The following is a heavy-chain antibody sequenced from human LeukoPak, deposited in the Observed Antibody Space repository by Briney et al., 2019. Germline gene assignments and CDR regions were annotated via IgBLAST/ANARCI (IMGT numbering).Heavy chain of an antibody. J-gene: IGHJ3*02. D-gene: IGHD1-26*01. Sequence: GGSLRLSCAASGFTFSSYAMSWVRQAPGKGLEWVSAISGSGGSTYYADSVKGRFTISRDNSKNTLYLQMNSLRAEDTAVYYCAKFGPYSGSTLRAFDIWGQGTMVTVSS. V-gene: IGHV3-23*01. CDR3: AKFGPYSGSTLRAFDI. CDR1: GFTFSSYA. CDR2: ISGSGGST.